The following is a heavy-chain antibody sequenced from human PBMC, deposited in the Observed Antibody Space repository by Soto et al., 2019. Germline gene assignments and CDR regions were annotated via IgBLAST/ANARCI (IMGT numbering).Heavy chain of an antibody. CDR1: GFSLSTYHMG. V-gene: IGHV2-5*02. D-gene: IGHD4-17*01. CDR2: IYWDDDK. J-gene: IGHJ4*02. Sequence: QITLKESGPTLVRPAQTLTLTCDFSGFSLSTYHMGVAWIRQPPGKALEWLALIYWDDDKRYSPSLKERLAISKDTSSNQVVLTITNMAPGDTATYFFAHAGDYDLLTFDHWGPGTLVTVSS. CDR3: AHAGDYDLLTFDH.